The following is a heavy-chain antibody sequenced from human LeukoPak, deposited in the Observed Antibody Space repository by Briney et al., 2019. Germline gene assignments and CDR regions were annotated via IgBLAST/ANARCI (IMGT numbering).Heavy chain of an antibody. D-gene: IGHD6-13*01. CDR3: AKDGDGSSWYVPYCDY. CDR2: ISGSGDST. V-gene: IGHV3-23*01. J-gene: IGHJ4*02. CDR1: GFTFSSYA. Sequence: GGSLRLSCAASGFTFSSYAMSWVRQAPGKGLEWVSAISGSGDSTYYADSVKGRFTISRDNSKNTLYLQMNSLRAEDSAVYYCAKDGDGSSWYVPYCDYWGQGTLVTVSS.